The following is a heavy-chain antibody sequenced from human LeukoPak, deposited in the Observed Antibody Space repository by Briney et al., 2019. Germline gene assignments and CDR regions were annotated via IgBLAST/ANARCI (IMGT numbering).Heavy chain of an antibody. Sequence: ASVKVSCKASGYTFTSYDINWVRQATGQGLEWMGWMNPNSGNTGYAQKFQGRVTMTTDTSTNTAYMELRSLRSDDTAVYYCARGYSSSWYGALWFDPWGQGTLVTVSS. V-gene: IGHV1-8*02. CDR1: GYTFTSYD. D-gene: IGHD6-13*01. CDR2: MNPNSGNT. J-gene: IGHJ5*02. CDR3: ARGYSSSWYGALWFDP.